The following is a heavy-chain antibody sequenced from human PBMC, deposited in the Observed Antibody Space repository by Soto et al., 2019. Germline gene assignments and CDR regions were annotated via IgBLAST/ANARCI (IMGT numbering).Heavy chain of an antibody. Sequence: QVQLVQSWAEVKKPGASVKVSCKSSGYTFTNYDINWVRQAPGQGLEWMGWMDPNSGNTDYAQKFQGRVTITRNTSISTAYLELSSLSSEDTAVYYCARGRGWRDYWGQGTLGTVSS. V-gene: IGHV1-8*01. CDR1: GYTFTNYD. CDR3: ARGRGWRDY. D-gene: IGHD6-19*01. CDR2: MDPNSGNT. J-gene: IGHJ4*02.